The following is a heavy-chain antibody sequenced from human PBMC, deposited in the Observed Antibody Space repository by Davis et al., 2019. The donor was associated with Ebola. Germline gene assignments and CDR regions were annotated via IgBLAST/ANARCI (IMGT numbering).Heavy chain of an antibody. J-gene: IGHJ4*02. D-gene: IGHD3-16*02. CDR3: ARGDRDDYVWGSYRRYFDY. Sequence: GESLKISCAASGFTFSSYEMNWVRQAPGKGLEWISYISSGGSTIYYADSVKGRFTISRDNAKNSLYLQMNSLRAEDTAVYYCARGDRDDYVWGSYRRYFDYWGQGTLVTVSS. V-gene: IGHV3-48*03. CDR2: ISSGGSTI. CDR1: GFTFSSYE.